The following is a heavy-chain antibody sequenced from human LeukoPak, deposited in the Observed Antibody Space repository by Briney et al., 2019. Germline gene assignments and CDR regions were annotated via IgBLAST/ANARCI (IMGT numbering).Heavy chain of an antibody. CDR1: GFTVSSNY. D-gene: IGHD2-15*01. V-gene: IGHV3-53*01. Sequence: GGSLRLSCAASGFTVSSNYMSWVRQAPGKGLEWVSVIYSGGSTYYADSVKGRFTISRDNAKSSLNLQMDSLRVEDTAVYYCVRDLGWFHFDYWGQGTLVTVSS. CDR3: VRDLGWFHFDY. J-gene: IGHJ4*02. CDR2: IYSGGST.